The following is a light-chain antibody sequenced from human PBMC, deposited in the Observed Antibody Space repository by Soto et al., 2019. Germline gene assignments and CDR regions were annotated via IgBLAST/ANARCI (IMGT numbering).Light chain of an antibody. V-gene: IGKV3-20*01. Sequence: TQSPSSLSASVGDRVTITCRASQSISRYLAWYQQKPGQAPRLLIYGASNRATGIPDRFSGSGSGTDFTLTISRLEPEDFAVYYCQQYGSSGTFGQGTKVDI. CDR3: QQYGSSGT. CDR1: QSISRY. J-gene: IGKJ1*01. CDR2: GAS.